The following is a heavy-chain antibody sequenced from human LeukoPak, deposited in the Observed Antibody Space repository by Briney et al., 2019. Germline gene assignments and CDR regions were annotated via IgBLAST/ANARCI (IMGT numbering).Heavy chain of an antibody. CDR1: GFTFDDYA. CDR2: ISWNSGSI. CDR3: AKGRDKYQLLSKNWFDP. V-gene: IGHV3-9*01. J-gene: IGHJ5*02. D-gene: IGHD2-2*01. Sequence: HPGGSLRLSCAASGFTFDDYAMYWVRQAPGKGLEWVSGISWNSGSIGYADSVEGRFTISRDNAKNSLYLQMNSLRAEDTALYYCAKGRDKYQLLSKNWFDPWGQGTLVTVSS.